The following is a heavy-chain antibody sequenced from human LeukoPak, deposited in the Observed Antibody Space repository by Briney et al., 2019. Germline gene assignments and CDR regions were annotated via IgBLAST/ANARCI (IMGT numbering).Heavy chain of an antibody. Sequence: AGGSLRLSCAASGFTVSSNYMSWVRQAPGKGLEWVSVIYSGGSTYYADSVKGRFTISRDNSKNTLYLQMNSLRAEDTAVYYCARDRAYYGSGSYAYWGQGTLVTVSS. J-gene: IGHJ4*02. CDR3: ARDRAYYGSGSYAY. V-gene: IGHV3-53*01. D-gene: IGHD3-10*01. CDR2: IYSGGST. CDR1: GFTVSSNY.